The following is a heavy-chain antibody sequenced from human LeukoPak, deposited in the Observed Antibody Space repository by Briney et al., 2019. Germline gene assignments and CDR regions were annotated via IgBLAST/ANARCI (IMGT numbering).Heavy chain of an antibody. V-gene: IGHV3-11*04. Sequence: GGSLRLSCAASGFIFSDYYMTWIRQAPGKGLEWVSYVTSSGGHMYYADSAKGRFTISRDNAKNSLDLQMNSLRAEDTAVYYCARVARYGDYIGGSDYWGQGALVTVSS. CDR1: GFIFSDYY. D-gene: IGHD4-17*01. J-gene: IGHJ4*02. CDR3: ARVARYGDYIGGSDY. CDR2: VTSSGGHM.